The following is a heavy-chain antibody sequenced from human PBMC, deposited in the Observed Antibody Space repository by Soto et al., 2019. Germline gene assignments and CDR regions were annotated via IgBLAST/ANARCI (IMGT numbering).Heavy chain of an antibody. V-gene: IGHV4-34*01. CDR1: GGSFSGYY. CDR2: INHSGGT. Sequence: SETLSLTCAVSGGSFSGYYWSWIRQSPGKGLEWIGDINHSGGTNYNPSLKSRVTISLDKSKNQFSLRLRSVTAADTAVYYCARAPIPDGIVVVAASIYYYGLDVWGQGTTVTVSS. CDR3: ARAPIPDGIVVVAASIYYYGLDV. J-gene: IGHJ6*02. D-gene: IGHD2-2*01.